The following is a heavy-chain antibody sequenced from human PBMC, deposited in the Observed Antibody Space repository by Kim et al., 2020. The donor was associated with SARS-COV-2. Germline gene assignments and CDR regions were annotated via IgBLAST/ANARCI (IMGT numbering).Heavy chain of an antibody. V-gene: IGHV3-49*02. D-gene: IGHD3-9*01. Sequence: ASVKGELTISRDDFKSIAYLQMKSLKNEDTAVYYCARTLAYSDILTGYFDHWGQGTLVTVSS. CDR3: ARTLAYSDILTGYFDH. J-gene: IGHJ4*02.